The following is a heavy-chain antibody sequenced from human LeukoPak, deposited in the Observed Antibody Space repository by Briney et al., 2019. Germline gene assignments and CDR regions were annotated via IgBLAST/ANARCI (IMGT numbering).Heavy chain of an antibody. D-gene: IGHD6-13*01. Sequence: VGSLTLSCAASGFTFSRYAMSWVRQAPGKGLEWVSAISGSGGSTYYADSVKGRFTISRDNSKNTLYLQMNSLRAEDTAVYYCAKDPSPIAAAGANWFDPWGQGTLVTVSS. CDR1: GFTFSRYA. V-gene: IGHV3-23*01. J-gene: IGHJ5*02. CDR3: AKDPSPIAAAGANWFDP. CDR2: ISGSGGST.